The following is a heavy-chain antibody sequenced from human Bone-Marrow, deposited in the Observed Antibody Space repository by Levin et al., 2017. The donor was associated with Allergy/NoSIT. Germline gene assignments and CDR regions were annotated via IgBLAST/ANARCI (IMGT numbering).Heavy chain of an antibody. J-gene: IGHJ4*02. D-gene: IGHD3-22*01. V-gene: IGHV3-21*01. CDR2: ISVSGTSR. CDR3: ARDYFYDNSGYYDFGY. Sequence: GGSLRLSCAASGFPFNRYSINWVRQAPGRGLEWVSSISVSGTSRQYATSVKGRFTISRDNARNSVYLQMDSLRAEDTALYYCARDYFYDNSGYYDFGYWGQGTLVSVSS. CDR1: GFPFNRYS.